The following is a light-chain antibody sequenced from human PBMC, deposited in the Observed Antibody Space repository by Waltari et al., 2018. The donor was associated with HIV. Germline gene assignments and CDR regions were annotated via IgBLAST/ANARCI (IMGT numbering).Light chain of an antibody. Sequence: QSALTQPHSVSGSPGQSVTISCTGTSSDIGGYNYVSWYRQFPAKAPSVIIHDVNKRPSGVPDRFSGSKSGNTASLTISGLQTDDEADYYCCSYAGNSDVVFGGGTTLTVL. V-gene: IGLV2-11*01. CDR2: DVN. CDR3: CSYAGNSDVV. CDR1: SSDIGGYNY. J-gene: IGLJ2*01.